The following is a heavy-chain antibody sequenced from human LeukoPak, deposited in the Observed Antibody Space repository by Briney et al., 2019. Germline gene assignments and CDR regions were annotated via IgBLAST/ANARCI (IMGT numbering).Heavy chain of an antibody. Sequence: RPGGSLRLSCAASGFPFNSYWMSWVRQAPGKGLEWVANINPDGSEKCCVDSVKGRFTVSRDNAGNSLFLQVNSLRVEDTAVYYCAGSRVAVTDTLDPWGQGTLVTVSP. V-gene: IGHV3-7*01. D-gene: IGHD6-19*01. CDR2: INPDGSEK. CDR1: GFPFNSYW. J-gene: IGHJ5*02. CDR3: AGSRVAVTDTLDP.